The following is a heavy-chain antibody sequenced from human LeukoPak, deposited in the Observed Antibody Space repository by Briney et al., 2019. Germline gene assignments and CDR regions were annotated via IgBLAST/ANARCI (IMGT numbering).Heavy chain of an antibody. D-gene: IGHD2-15*01. Sequence: GGSLRLSCAASGFIISNYGMHWVRQAPGKGLEWVAVISFDGSDKYYADSVKGRFTISRGNSKNTLYLQMNSLRPEDTAVYYCAKEFCTGGNCYWAYFDYWGRGTLVTVSS. V-gene: IGHV3-30*18. J-gene: IGHJ4*02. CDR3: AKEFCTGGNCYWAYFDY. CDR2: ISFDGSDK. CDR1: GFIISNYG.